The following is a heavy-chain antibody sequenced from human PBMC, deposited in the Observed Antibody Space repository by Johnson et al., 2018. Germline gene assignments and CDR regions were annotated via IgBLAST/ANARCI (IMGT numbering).Heavy chain of an antibody. V-gene: IGHV3-23*01. Sequence: VQLQESGGGLVQPGGSLRLSCAASGFTFSSYAMSWVRQAPGKGLEWVSVISGSGGSTYYAASVKGRFTISRDNSKNTLYLKMNSLRAEDTDVYYCARGGVCGGDCYDYWGQGTLVTVSS. CDR2: ISGSGGST. CDR3: ARGGVCGGDCYDY. CDR1: GFTFSSYA. D-gene: IGHD2-21*02. J-gene: IGHJ4*02.